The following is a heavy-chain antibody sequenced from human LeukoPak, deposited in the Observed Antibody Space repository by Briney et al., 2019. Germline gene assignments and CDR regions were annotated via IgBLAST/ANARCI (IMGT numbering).Heavy chain of an antibody. CDR2: ITGSGGNT. J-gene: IGHJ4*02. V-gene: IGHV3-23*01. CDR3: AKWGDYDILTGYYDPDY. CDR1: GFTFSNYA. D-gene: IGHD3-9*01. Sequence: GASLRLSCAASGFTFSNYAMSWVRQAPGKGLEWASAITGSGGNTYYADSVKGRFTISRDTSKNTLYLQMNSLRAEDTAVYYCAKWGDYDILTGYYDPDYWGQGTLVTVSS.